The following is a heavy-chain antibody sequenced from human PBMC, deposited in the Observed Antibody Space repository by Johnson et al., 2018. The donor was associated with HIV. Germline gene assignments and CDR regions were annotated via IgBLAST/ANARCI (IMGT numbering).Heavy chain of an antibody. CDR2: IKSKTDGGTT. CDR3: TTDVPGGPYYNAFDI. D-gene: IGHD1-26*01. V-gene: IGHV3-15*01. CDR1: GFTFSNAW. Sequence: EVQLVESGGGLVKPGGSLRLSCAASGFTFSNAWMSWVRQAPGKGLEWVGRIKSKTDGGTTDYAAPVKGRFTISRDDSKNTLYLQMNSLKTEDTAVYYCTTDVPGGPYYNAFDIWGQGTMVTVSS. J-gene: IGHJ3*02.